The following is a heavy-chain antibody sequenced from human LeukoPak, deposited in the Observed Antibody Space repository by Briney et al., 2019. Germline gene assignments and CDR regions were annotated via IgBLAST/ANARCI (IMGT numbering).Heavy chain of an antibody. V-gene: IGHV4-34*01. J-gene: IGHJ5*02. CDR1: GGSFSGYY. D-gene: IGHD3-10*01. CDR2: INHSGST. CDR3: ARGSRRTHGSGRIWFDP. Sequence: SETLSLTCAVYGGSFSGYYWSWIRQPPGKGLEWIGEINHSGSTNYNPSLKSRVTISVGTSKNQFSLKLSSVTAADTAVYYCARGSRRTHGSGRIWFDPWGQGTLVTVSS.